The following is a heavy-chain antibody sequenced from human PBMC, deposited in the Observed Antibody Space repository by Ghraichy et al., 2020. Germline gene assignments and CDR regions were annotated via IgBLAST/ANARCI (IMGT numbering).Heavy chain of an antibody. Sequence: LTCAASGFRFSNYYITWIRQTPGKGLEWVSYINKDGRTRFYADSMQGRVTVSRDNAKNSVYLDLTSLRVEDTAVYYCARKPDGDTGWYAPWGYWGQGTLVTVSS. CDR1: GFRFSNYY. D-gene: IGHD6-19*01. V-gene: IGHV3-11*01. CDR3: ARKPDGDTGWYAPWGY. CDR2: INKDGRTR. J-gene: IGHJ4*02.